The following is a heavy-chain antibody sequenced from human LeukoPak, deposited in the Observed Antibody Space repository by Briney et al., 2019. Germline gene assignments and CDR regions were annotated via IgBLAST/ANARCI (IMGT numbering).Heavy chain of an antibody. Sequence: NPGESLKISGKGSGYSCTSYWIGWVRQLAGEGLEWMGIIYPGDSDNSYSPSFQGQVTISADKSISTAYLQWSSLKASDTAMYYCARRMVRGVIMGQFDYWGQGTLVTVSS. CDR2: IYPGDSDN. J-gene: IGHJ4*02. V-gene: IGHV5-51*01. CDR1: GYSCTSYW. D-gene: IGHD3-10*01. CDR3: ARRMVRGVIMGQFDY.